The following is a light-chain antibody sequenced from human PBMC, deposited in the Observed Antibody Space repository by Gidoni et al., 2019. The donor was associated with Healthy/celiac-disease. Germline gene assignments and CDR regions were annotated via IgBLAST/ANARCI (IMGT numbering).Light chain of an antibody. CDR2: AAS. J-gene: IGKJ4*01. V-gene: IGKV1-16*02. CDR3: QQYNSYPLT. CDR1: PGISND. Sequence: DIQMTQSPSSLSASVGDRVTITCRASPGISNDLAWFQQKPGKAPTSLCYAASSLQSGFPSKFSGSGSGTYFTLTISSLQPEDFATYYFQQYNSYPLTFXGXTKVEIK.